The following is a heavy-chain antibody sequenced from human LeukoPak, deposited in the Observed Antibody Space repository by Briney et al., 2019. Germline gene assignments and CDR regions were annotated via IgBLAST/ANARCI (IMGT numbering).Heavy chain of an antibody. J-gene: IGHJ4*02. D-gene: IGHD6-13*01. CDR2: INPGGGGT. V-gene: IGHV1-46*01. Sequence: ASVKVSCKASGYTFSNYYMHWVRQAPGQGLEWMGIINPGGGGTSYAQKFQGRVTMTRDMSTSTLYMELSSLTSEDTAMYYCARWYAHFDYWGQGTLVTVSS. CDR3: ARWYAHFDY. CDR1: GYTFSNYY.